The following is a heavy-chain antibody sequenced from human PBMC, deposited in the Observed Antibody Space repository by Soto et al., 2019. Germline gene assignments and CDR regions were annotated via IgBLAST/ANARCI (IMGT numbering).Heavy chain of an antibody. V-gene: IGHV3-33*08. D-gene: IGHD2-8*01. CDR3: ARDVSSIIVLMVYALDY. J-gene: IGHJ4*02. CDR2: IWYDGSNK. Sequence: PGGSLRLSCAASGFTFISYAMSWVRQAPGKGLEWVAVIWYDGSNKYYADSVKGRFTISRDNSKNTLYLQMNSLRAEDTAVYYCARDVSSIIVLMVYALDYWGQGTLVTVSS. CDR1: GFTFISYA.